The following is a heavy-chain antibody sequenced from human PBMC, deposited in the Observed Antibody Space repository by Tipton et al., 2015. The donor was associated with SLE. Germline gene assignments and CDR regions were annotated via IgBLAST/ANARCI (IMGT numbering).Heavy chain of an antibody. J-gene: IGHJ4*02. CDR1: GGSISSSGYY. CDR2: IHYSGST. V-gene: IGHV4-39*01. CDR3: AGLIVGVGAY. Sequence: TLSLTCTVSGGSISSSGYYWGWIRQPPGKGLEWIGSIHYSGSTYYNPSLKSRGTISVDTSKNQFSLKLSSVTAADTAVYYCAGLIVGVGAYWGQGILVTVSS. D-gene: IGHD1-26*01.